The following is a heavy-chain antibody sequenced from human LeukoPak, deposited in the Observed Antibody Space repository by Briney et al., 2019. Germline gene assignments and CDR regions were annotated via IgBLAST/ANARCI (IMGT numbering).Heavy chain of an antibody. V-gene: IGHV3-43*01. Sequence: PGGSLRLSCAASGFTFDDYTMHWVRQAPGKGLEWVSLISWDGGSTYYADSVKGRFTISRDNSKNSLYLQMNSLRTEDTALYFCAKDTAPYDFWSGRDYWGQGTVVTVSS. D-gene: IGHD3-3*01. CDR2: ISWDGGST. CDR1: GFTFDDYT. CDR3: AKDTAPYDFWSGRDY. J-gene: IGHJ4*02.